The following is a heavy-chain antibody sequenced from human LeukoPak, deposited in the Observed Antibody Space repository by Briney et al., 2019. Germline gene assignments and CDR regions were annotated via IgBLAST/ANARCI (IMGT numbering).Heavy chain of an antibody. V-gene: IGHV4-30-2*01. D-gene: IGHD2-2*01. J-gene: IGHJ6*02. CDR1: GGSISSGGYS. CDR2: IYHSGST. Sequence: SETLSLTCTVSGGSISSGGYSWSWLRQPPGQGLEWIGYIYHSGSTYYNPSLKSRVTISVDRSKNQFSLKLSSVTAADTAVYYCAKLTSDMDVWGQGTTVTVSS. CDR3: AKLTSDMDV.